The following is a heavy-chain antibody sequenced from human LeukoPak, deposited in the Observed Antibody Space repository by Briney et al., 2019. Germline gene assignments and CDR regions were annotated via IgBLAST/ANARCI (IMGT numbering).Heavy chain of an antibody. J-gene: IGHJ4*02. CDR2: ISGIVCST. CDR3: AKFLPTHIVVANYYFDY. D-gene: IGHD2-21*01. V-gene: IGHV3-23*01. Sequence: PGGXXXLSRAASGFTFSSYAMSWVRQAPGKGLEWVSAISGIVCSTYYPFSVKARFTISRDYSKNTLYLQMNSLRAEDTAVYYCAKFLPTHIVVANYYFDYWGQGTLVTVSS. CDR1: GFTFSSYA.